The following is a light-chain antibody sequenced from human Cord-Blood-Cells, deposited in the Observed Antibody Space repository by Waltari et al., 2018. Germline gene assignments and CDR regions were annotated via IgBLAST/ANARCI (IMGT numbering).Light chain of an antibody. J-gene: IGLJ2*01. CDR2: DVS. CDR3: CSYAGSYTFVV. V-gene: IGLV2-11*01. CDR1: SSDVGGYNY. Sequence: QSALTQPRPLSGSPGQSVTISCTGTSSDVGGYNYVSWYQQHPGKAPKLMIYDVSKRPSGVPDRFSGSKSGNTAALTISGRQAEDEADYYCCSYAGSYTFVVFGGGTKLTVL.